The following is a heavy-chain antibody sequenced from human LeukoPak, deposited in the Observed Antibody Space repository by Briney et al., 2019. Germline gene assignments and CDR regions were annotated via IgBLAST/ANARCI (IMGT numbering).Heavy chain of an antibody. V-gene: IGHV4-59*01. CDR3: ARLSYYDSPDDI. J-gene: IGHJ3*02. CDR2: IYYSGST. Sequence: SETLSLTCTVSGGSISSYYWSWIRQPPGKGLEWIGYIYYSGSTNYNPSLKGRVTISVDTSKNQFSLKLSSVTAADTAVYYCARLSYYDSPDDIWGQGTMVTVSS. D-gene: IGHD3-22*01. CDR1: GGSISSYY.